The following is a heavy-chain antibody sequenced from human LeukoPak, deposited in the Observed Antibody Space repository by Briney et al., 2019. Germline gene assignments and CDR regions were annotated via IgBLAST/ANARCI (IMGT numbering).Heavy chain of an antibody. J-gene: IGHJ4*02. Sequence: PSETLPLTCTVSGGSISSSSYYWGWIRQPPGKGLEWVSAISGSGGSTYYADSVKGRFTISRDNSKNTLYLQMNSLRAEDTAVYYCAKANLKGKPYVRVWGQSGLGFDYWGQGILVTVSS. D-gene: IGHD3-10*02. V-gene: IGHV3-23*01. CDR1: GGSISSSSYY. CDR3: AKANLKGKPYVRVWGQSGLGFDY. CDR2: ISGSGGST.